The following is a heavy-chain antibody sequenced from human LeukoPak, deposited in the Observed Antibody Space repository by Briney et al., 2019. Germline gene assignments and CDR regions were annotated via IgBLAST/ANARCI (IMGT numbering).Heavy chain of an antibody. V-gene: IGHV3-53*01. D-gene: IGHD5-12*01. Sequence: GGSLRLSCAASGFTVSSNYMSWVRQAPGKGLEWVSVIYSGGSTYYADSVKGRFTISRDNSKNTLYLQMNSLRAEDTAVYYCATEGGYDYRGVDYSRQGTLVTVSS. CDR2: IYSGGST. CDR1: GFTVSSNY. J-gene: IGHJ4*02. CDR3: ATEGGYDYRGVDY.